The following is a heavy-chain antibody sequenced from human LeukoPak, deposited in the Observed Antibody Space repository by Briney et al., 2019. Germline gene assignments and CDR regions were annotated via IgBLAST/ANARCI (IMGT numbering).Heavy chain of an antibody. CDR1: GGSISSYY. V-gene: IGHV4-59*08. CDR3: ARTYCSGGSCYSLGTDY. CDR2: IYYSGST. J-gene: IGHJ4*02. D-gene: IGHD2-15*01. Sequence: PSETLSLTCTVSGGSISSYYWSWIRQPPGKGLEWIGYIYYSGSTNYNPSLKSRVTISVDTSKNQFSLKLSSVTAADTAVYYCARTYCSGGSCYSLGTDYWGQGTLVTVSS.